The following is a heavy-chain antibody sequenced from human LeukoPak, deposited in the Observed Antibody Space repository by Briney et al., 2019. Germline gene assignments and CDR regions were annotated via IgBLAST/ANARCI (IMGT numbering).Heavy chain of an antibody. Sequence: GGSLRLSCAASGFSFSTYAMTWVRQAPGRGLEWVSAIDGSGHYIFYRDSVQGRFTTSRDNSRTTLFLQMNSLTAEDSAVYYCAKHFGPGNAFYDYWGQGVLVTVSS. CDR2: IDGSGHYI. J-gene: IGHJ4*02. V-gene: IGHV3-23*01. D-gene: IGHD3-10*01. CDR1: GFSFSTYA. CDR3: AKHFGPGNAFYDY.